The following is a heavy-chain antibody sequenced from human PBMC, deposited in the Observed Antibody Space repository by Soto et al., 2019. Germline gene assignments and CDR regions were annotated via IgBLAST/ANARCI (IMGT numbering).Heavy chain of an antibody. CDR2: IVVGSGNT. V-gene: IGHV1-58*01. J-gene: IGHJ6*02. CDR1: GFTFTSSD. D-gene: IGHD2-15*01. Sequence: SVKVSCKASGFTFTSSDVQWVRQARGQRLEWIGWIVVGSGNTNYAQKFQERVTITRDMSTSTAYMELSSLRSEDTAVYYCAADRPSDSRYCSGGSCYSTGYYYYGMDVWGQGTTVTVSS. CDR3: AADRPSDSRYCSGGSCYSTGYYYYGMDV.